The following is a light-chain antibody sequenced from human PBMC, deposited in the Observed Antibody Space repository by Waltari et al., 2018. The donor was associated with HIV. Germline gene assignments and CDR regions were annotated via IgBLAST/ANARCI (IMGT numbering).Light chain of an antibody. CDR1: QGVFYTSNKKNS. V-gene: IGKV4-1*01. Sequence: DIVMTQSPDSLAVSLGERATLSCKPSQGVFYTSNKKNSIAWYQQKAGQPPKLLVFWASTRESGVPDRFSGSGSGTDFTLTISSLQPEDVAVYYCQQYFSHPYTFGRGTKLEIK. CDR2: WAS. J-gene: IGKJ2*01. CDR3: QQYFSHPYT.